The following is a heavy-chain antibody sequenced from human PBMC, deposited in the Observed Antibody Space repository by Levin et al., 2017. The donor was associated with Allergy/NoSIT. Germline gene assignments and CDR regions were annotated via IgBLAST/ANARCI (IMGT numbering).Heavy chain of an antibody. CDR3: ASLGRYGSATISVY. J-gene: IGHJ4*02. D-gene: IGHD5-12*01. CDR2: IIPILGIA. Sequence: EASVKVSCKASGGTFSSYPISWVRQAPGQGLEWMGRIIPILGIANYAQKFQGRVTITADKSTSTAYMELSSLRSEDTAVYYCASLGRYGSATISVYWGQGTLVTVSS. V-gene: IGHV1-69*02. CDR1: GGTFSSYP.